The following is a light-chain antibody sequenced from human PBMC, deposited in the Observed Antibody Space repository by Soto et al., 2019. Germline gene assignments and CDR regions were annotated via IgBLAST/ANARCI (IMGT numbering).Light chain of an antibody. CDR2: EVS. CDR1: SSDVGGYNY. J-gene: IGLJ2*01. V-gene: IGLV2-8*01. CDR3: SSFTSQSSLI. Sequence: QSALTQPPSASGSPGQSVTISCTGTSSDVGGYNYVSWYQQHPGKAPKLMIYEVSKRPSGVPDRFSGSKSGNTASLTISGLQAEDEADYYCSSFTSQSSLIFGGGTKVTVL.